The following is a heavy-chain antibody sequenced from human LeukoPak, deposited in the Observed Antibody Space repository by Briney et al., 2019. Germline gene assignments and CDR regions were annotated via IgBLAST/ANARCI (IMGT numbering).Heavy chain of an antibody. V-gene: IGHV1-2*02. CDR3: AREYYDILTGYRNYYFDY. J-gene: IGHJ4*02. D-gene: IGHD3-9*01. CDR2: INPNSGGT. CDR1: GYTFTGYY. Sequence: ASVKVSCKASGYTFTGYYMHWVRQAPGQGLEWMGWINPNSGGTNYAQKFQGRVTMTRDTSISTAYMELSRLRSDDTAVYYCAREYYDILTGYRNYYFDYWGQGTLVTVSS.